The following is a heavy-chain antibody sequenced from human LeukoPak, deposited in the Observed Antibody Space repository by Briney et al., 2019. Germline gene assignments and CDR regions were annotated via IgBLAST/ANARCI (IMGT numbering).Heavy chain of an antibody. V-gene: IGHV1-18*01. CDR3: ARLQTPGYSSGWYWYFDL. CDR2: ISAYNGNT. J-gene: IGHJ2*01. CDR1: RYTFTSDG. D-gene: IGHD6-19*01. Sequence: GAAVNYACEASRYTFTSDGSSWVGHARGQGLEWMGLISAYNGNTNYAQKLQGRVTMTTETSTSTAYMELRSLRSDDTAVYYCARLQTPGYSSGWYWYFDLWGRGTLVTVSS.